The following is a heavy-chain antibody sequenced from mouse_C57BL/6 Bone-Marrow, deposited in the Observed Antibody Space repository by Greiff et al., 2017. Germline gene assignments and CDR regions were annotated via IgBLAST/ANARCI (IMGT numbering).Heavy chain of an antibody. CDR3: AREADDYGAY. CDR2: ISDGGSYT. CDR1: GFTFSSYA. D-gene: IGHD2-4*01. V-gene: IGHV5-4*01. J-gene: IGHJ3*01. Sequence: EVKLMESGGGLVKPGGSLKLSCAASGFTFSSYAMSWVRQTPEKRLEWVATISDGGSYTYYPDTVKGRFTISRDNAKNNLYLQMRHLKSEDTAMDYCAREADDYGAYWGQGTLVTVSA.